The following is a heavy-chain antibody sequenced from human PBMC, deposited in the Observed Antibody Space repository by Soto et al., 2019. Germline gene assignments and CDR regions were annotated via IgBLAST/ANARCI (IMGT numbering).Heavy chain of an antibody. V-gene: IGHV3-23*01. D-gene: IGHD6-13*01. Sequence: GGSLRLSCAASGFTFSSYAMSWVRQAPGKGLEWVSAISGSGDSTYYADSVKGRFTISRDNSKNPLYLQMNSLRAEDTAVYYCAKADPNSRSWLGGYYYYGMDVWGQGTTVTVSS. J-gene: IGHJ6*02. CDR3: AKADPNSRSWLGGYYYYGMDV. CDR1: GFTFSSYA. CDR2: ISGSGDST.